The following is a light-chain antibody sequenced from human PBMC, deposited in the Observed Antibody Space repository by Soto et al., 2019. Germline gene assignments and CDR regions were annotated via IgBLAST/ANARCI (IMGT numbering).Light chain of an antibody. Sequence: ESVLPQSPATLSWSPVERAPLSCMAIQSVTNNYLAWFKQKPGQAPRLLIYYASNRATGIPARFSGSGSGTDFSLTISSLEHEDLEVYYCQQRSTWPITFGGGNKVDIK. V-gene: IGKV3-11*01. CDR2: YAS. CDR3: QQRSTWPIT. CDR1: QSVTNNY. J-gene: IGKJ4*01.